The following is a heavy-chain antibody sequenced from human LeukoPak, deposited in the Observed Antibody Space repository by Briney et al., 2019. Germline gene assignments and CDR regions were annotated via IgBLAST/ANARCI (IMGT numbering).Heavy chain of an antibody. CDR3: ARCRYYYDSSGYYHHYYFDY. D-gene: IGHD3-22*01. V-gene: IGHV3-7*05. CDR1: GFIFSSYW. Sequence: GGSLRLSCAASGFIFSSYWMSWVRQAPGKGLEWVANIKQDGSEKYYVDSVKGRFTISRDNAKNSLYLQMNSLRAEDTAVYYCARCRYYYDSSGYYHHYYFDYWGQGTLVTVSS. J-gene: IGHJ4*02. CDR2: IKQDGSEK.